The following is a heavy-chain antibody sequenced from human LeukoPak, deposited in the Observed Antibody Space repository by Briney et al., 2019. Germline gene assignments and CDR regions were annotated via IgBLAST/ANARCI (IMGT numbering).Heavy chain of an antibody. CDR3: AKDREQWPPRYCFGS. V-gene: IGHV3-23*01. Sequence: QPGGSLRLSCAASGFTFSNYAMSWVRQAPGKGLEWVSTISGSGGTTYYADSVEGRFTISRDNSKNTLYLQMSSLRAEDTAIYYCAKDREQWPPRYCFGSWGKGTLVTVSS. D-gene: IGHD6-19*01. CDR2: ISGSGGTT. CDR1: GFTFSNYA. J-gene: IGHJ4*02.